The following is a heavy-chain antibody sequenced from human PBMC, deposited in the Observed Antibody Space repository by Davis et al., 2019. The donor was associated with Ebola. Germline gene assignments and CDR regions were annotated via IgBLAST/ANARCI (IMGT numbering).Heavy chain of an antibody. CDR1: GDSLSGFY. CDR2: IYYTGRV. V-gene: IGHV4-59*01. CDR3: ARGGQGVGAGRWLDP. Sequence: MPGGSLRLSCSVSGDSLSGFYWSWIRQTPGKGLEWIGYIYYTGRVEYNPPLQSRVTISLDTSESRFSLRLTSVTPADTAVYYCARGGQGVGAGRWLDPWGQGNLVIVSS. D-gene: IGHD1-26*01. J-gene: IGHJ5*02.